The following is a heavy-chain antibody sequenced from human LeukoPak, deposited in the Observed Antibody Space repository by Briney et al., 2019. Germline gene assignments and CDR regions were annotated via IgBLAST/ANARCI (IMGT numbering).Heavy chain of an antibody. CDR1: GYTFTNFG. J-gene: IGHJ4*02. V-gene: IGHV1-18*04. CDR3: ARGYGSGSSPFDY. D-gene: IGHD3-10*01. Sequence: ASVKVSCKASGYTFTNFGITWVRQAPGQGLEWMGWISAYNGNTKYAQKLQGRVTMTTDTSTTTAYMELRSLRSDDTAVYYCARGYGSGSSPFDYWGQGTLVTVSS. CDR2: ISAYNGNT.